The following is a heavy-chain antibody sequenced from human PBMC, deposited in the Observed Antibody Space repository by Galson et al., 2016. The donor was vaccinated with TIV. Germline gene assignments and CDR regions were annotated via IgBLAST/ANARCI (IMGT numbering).Heavy chain of an antibody. CDR1: GDALSSDTYY. V-gene: IGHV4-61*10. CDR2: VYAGGST. J-gene: IGHJ3*02. CDR3: AREGAVRWPSNGFDI. D-gene: IGHD4-23*01. Sequence: SETLSLTCTVSGDALSSDTYYWSWVRQPAGKGLEWIGRVYAGGSTIYNPSLMSRLTISVDTSKNQLSLKLTSVTAADTAIYYCAREGAVRWPSNGFDIWGQGTMVTISS.